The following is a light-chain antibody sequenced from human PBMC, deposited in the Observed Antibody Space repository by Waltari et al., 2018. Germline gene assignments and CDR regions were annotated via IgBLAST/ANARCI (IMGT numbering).Light chain of an antibody. J-gene: IGLJ2*01. Sequence: NFMLTQPHSVSESPGKTVTISCTRSSGSIASNYVQWYQQRPGSAPTTVIYEDNQRPSWVPGRVSGSIDSASNSASLTISGLKTEDEADYYCQSYDSSNQVVFGGGTKLTVL. V-gene: IGLV6-57*03. CDR2: EDN. CDR1: SGSIASNY. CDR3: QSYDSSNQVV.